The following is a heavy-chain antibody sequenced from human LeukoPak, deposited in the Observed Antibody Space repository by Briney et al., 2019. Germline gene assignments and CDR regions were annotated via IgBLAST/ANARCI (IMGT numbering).Heavy chain of an antibody. D-gene: IGHD5-24*01. CDR1: GFTFSSYS. CDR3: ARDKGGYKDFDY. Sequence: GGSLRLSCAASGFTFSSYSMNWVRQAPGKGLEWVSSISSSSSYIYYADSVKGRFTISRDNAKNSLYLQMNSLRAEDTAVYYCARDKGGYKDFDYWGQGTLVTVS. V-gene: IGHV3-21*01. J-gene: IGHJ4*02. CDR2: ISSSSSYI.